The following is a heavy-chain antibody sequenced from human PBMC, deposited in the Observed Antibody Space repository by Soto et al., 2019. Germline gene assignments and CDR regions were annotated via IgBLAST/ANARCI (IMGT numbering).Heavy chain of an antibody. CDR3: ARDRRVTMVRGEEFDY. V-gene: IGHV1-18*01. CDR1: GYTFTSYG. J-gene: IGHJ4*02. Sequence: ASVKVSCKASGYTFTSYGISWVRQAPGQGLEWMGWISAYNGNTNYAQKLQGRVTMTRNTSISTAYMELSSLRSEDTAVYYCARDRRVTMVRGEEFDYWGQGTLVTVS. CDR2: ISAYNGNT. D-gene: IGHD3-10*01.